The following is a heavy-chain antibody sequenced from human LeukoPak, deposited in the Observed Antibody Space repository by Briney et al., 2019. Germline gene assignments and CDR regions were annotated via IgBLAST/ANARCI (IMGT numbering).Heavy chain of an antibody. V-gene: IGHV3-7*03. D-gene: IGHD3-10*01. CDR3: AKEGPEGDGGFDY. CDR1: GFTFSSYW. CDR2: IKQDGSEK. J-gene: IGHJ4*02. Sequence: GGSLRLSCAASGFTFSSYWMSWVRQAPGKGLEWVANIKQDGSEKYYVDSVKGRFTISRDNAKNSLYLQMNSLRAEDTAVYYCAKEGPEGDGGFDYWGQGTLVTVSS.